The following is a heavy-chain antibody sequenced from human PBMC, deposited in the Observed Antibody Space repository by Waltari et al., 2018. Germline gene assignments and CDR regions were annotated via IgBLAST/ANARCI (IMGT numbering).Heavy chain of an antibody. J-gene: IGHJ4*02. CDR2: INHSGST. D-gene: IGHD2-2*01. V-gene: IGHV4-34*01. CDR3: ARGNEDIVVVPAAFDY. Sequence: QVQLQQWGAGLLKPSETLYLTCAVYGGSFSGYYWSWIRQPPGKGLEWIGEINHSGSTNYNPSLKSRVTISVDTSKNQFSLKLSSVTAADTAVYYCARGNEDIVVVPAAFDYWGQGTLVTVSS. CDR1: GGSFSGYY.